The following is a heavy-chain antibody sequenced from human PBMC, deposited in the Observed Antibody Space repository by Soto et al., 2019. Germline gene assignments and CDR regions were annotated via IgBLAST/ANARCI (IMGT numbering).Heavy chain of an antibody. V-gene: IGHV1-69*06. D-gene: IGHD3-3*01. CDR3: ASTTREWLPPARDYYYGMDV. Sequence: QVQLVQSGAEVKKPGSSVKVSCKASGGTFSSYAISWVRQAPGQGLEWMGGIIPIFGTANYAQKFQGRVTITADKSTSTAYMELSSLRSEDTGVYYCASTTREWLPPARDYYYGMDVWGQGTTVTVSS. J-gene: IGHJ6*02. CDR2: IIPIFGTA. CDR1: GGTFSSYA.